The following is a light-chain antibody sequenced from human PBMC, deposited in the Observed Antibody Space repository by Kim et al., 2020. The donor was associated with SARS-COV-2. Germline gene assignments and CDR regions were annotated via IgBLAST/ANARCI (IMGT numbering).Light chain of an antibody. CDR1: QSITTY. CDR2: AAS. Sequence: DIQMTQSPSALSASIGDRVTITCRASQSITTYLNWYQQKPGKAPTLLIHAASTLQGGVTPRFRGSGSGTVFTLTISSLQPEVLATFYCQHIYNRPSICGRETELDI. J-gene: IGKJ2*02. CDR3: QHIYNRPSI. V-gene: IGKV1-39*01.